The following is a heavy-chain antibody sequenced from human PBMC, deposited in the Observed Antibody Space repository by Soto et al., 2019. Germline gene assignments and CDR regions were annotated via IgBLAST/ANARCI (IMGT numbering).Heavy chain of an antibody. Sequence: GGSLRLSCAASGFTVSSTYMSWVRQAPGKGLEWVAVISYDGSNKYYADSVKGRFTISRDNSKNTLYLQMNSLRAEDTAVYYCAKGKIAVAGTNTEYYYYYYGMDVWGQGTTVTVSS. CDR1: GFTVSSTY. CDR2: ISYDGSNK. V-gene: IGHV3-30*18. J-gene: IGHJ6*02. D-gene: IGHD6-19*01. CDR3: AKGKIAVAGTNTEYYYYYYGMDV.